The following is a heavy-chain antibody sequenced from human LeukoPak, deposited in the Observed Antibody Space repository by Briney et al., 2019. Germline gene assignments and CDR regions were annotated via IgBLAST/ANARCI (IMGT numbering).Heavy chain of an antibody. V-gene: IGHV4-38-2*02. CDR3: GREGGRSHTSN. CDR2: ISHTPVT. Sequence: SETLSLTCTVSGYSISSGYYWSWIRQTPGKGLEWIGSISHTPVTYHSPSLKSRVAMSVDTSKNQFSLRLSSVTAADTAIYYCGREGGRSHTSNWGQGTLVTVSS. J-gene: IGHJ4*02. CDR1: GYSISSGYY. D-gene: IGHD3-16*01.